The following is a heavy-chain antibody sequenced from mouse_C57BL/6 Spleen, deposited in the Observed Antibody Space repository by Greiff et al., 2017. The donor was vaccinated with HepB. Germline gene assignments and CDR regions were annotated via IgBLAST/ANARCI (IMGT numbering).Heavy chain of an antibody. V-gene: IGHV1-62-2*01. CDR3: AILGLLWSARGYFDY. J-gene: IGHJ2*01. CDR1: GYTFTEYS. CDR2: FYPGSGSI. Sequence: VQLQQSGAELVKPGASVKLSCKASGYTFTEYSIHWVKQRPGQGLEWIGWFYPGSGSINYNEKFKDKATLTADKSSSTAYMELSRLTSEDSAVYFCAILGLLWSARGYFDYWGQGTTLTVSS. D-gene: IGHD2-1*01.